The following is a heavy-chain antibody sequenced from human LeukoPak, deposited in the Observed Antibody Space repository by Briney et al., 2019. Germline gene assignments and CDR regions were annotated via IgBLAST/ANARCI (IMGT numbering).Heavy chain of an antibody. Sequence: GASVNVSCKASVGTFSSYAISWVRQAPGQGLEWMGGIIPIFGTANYAQKFQGRVTITADESTSTAYMELSSLRSEDTAVYYCVRRDDEAFDIWGQGTMVTVSS. CDR3: VRRDDEAFDI. D-gene: IGHD1-1*01. V-gene: IGHV1-69*13. CDR1: VGTFSSYA. CDR2: IIPIFGTA. J-gene: IGHJ3*02.